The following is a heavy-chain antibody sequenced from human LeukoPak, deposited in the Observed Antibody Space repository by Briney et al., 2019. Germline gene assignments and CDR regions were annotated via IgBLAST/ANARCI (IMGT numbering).Heavy chain of an antibody. D-gene: IGHD6-19*01. V-gene: IGHV3-30*01. Sequence: PGGSLRLSCAASGFTFSSYAMHWVRQAPGKGLEWVAVISYDGSNKYYADSVKGRFTISRDNSKNTLYLQMDSLRAEDTAVYYCARGSNAVAGTTYYYYCMDVWGKGTTVTVSS. J-gene: IGHJ6*03. CDR3: ARGSNAVAGTTYYYYCMDV. CDR2: ISYDGSNK. CDR1: GFTFSSYA.